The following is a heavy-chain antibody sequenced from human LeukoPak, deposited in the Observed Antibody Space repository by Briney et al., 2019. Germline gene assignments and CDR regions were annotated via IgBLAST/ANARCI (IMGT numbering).Heavy chain of an antibody. V-gene: IGHV3-30*02. D-gene: IGHD5-24*01. CDR1: GFTFSSYG. Sequence: PGGSLRLSCAASGFTFSSYGMHWVRQAPGKGLEWVAFIRYDGSNKYYADSVKGRFTISRDNSKNTLYLQMNSLRAEDTAVYYCAKWWYVEMATIEDYWGQGTLVTVSS. J-gene: IGHJ4*02. CDR2: IRYDGSNK. CDR3: AKWWYVEMATIEDY.